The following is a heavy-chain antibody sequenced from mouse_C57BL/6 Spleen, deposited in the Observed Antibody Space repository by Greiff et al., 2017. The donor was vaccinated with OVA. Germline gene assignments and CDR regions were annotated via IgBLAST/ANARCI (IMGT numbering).Heavy chain of an antibody. V-gene: IGHV5-4*01. D-gene: IGHD1-1*01. CDR3: ARDRDYYGSSYGGFDY. CDR1: GFTFSSYA. CDR2: ISDGGSYT. J-gene: IGHJ2*01. Sequence: EVQLVESGGGLVKPGGSLKLSCAASGFTFSSYAMSWVRQTPEKRLEWVATISDGGSYTYYPDNVKGRFTISRDNAKNNLYLQMSHLKSEDTAMYYCARDRDYYGSSYGGFDYWGQGTTLTVSS.